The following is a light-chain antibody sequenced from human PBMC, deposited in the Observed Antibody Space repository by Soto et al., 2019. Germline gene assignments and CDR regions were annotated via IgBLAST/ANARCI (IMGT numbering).Light chain of an antibody. Sequence: EIVMTQSPATLSVSPGERATLSSRASQSVRTNLAWYQQKPGQAPRIIIYGASSRATGIPDRFTGSGSGTDCTLTISRLEPEDVAVYYCQQYDGSPRTFGQGTKVDIK. CDR1: QSVRTN. J-gene: IGKJ1*01. CDR2: GAS. V-gene: IGKV3-20*01. CDR3: QQYDGSPRT.